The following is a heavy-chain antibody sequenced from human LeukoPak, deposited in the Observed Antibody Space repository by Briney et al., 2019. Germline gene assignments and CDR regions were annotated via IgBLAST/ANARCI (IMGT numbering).Heavy chain of an antibody. V-gene: IGHV3-7*01. CDR3: ARDRWELSKIGGFDY. CDR2: IKQDGSEK. J-gene: IGHJ4*02. CDR1: GFTFSSYW. Sequence: GGSLRLSXAASGFTFSSYWMSWLRQAPGKGLEWVANIKQDGSEKYYVDSVKGRFTISRDNAKNSLYLQMNSLRAEDTAVYYCARDRWELSKIGGFDYWGQGTLVTVSS. D-gene: IGHD1-26*01.